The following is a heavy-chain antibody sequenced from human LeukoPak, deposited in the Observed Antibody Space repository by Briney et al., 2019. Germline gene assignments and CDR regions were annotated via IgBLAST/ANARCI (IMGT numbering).Heavy chain of an antibody. V-gene: IGHV4-59*01. CDR3: ASSIDWFDH. J-gene: IGHJ5*02. CDR2: IYYGAST. CDR1: GGSISSYY. Sequence: SETLSLTCTVWGGSISSYYGSWIRQPPGKGLAWIGYIYYGASTNYSPSINTRVNISVAPSKQQFSLKLSSVTAADTAVYYCASSIDWFDHWGQGTLVTVSS. D-gene: IGHD3-16*02.